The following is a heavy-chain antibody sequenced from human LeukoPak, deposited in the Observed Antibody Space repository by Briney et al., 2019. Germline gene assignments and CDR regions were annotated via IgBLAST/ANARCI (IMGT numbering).Heavy chain of an antibody. CDR3: ARRRVSSRPSPGARFDP. Sequence: SETLSLTCSVSGGSISSGDYYWSWIRQPPGKGLEWIGEINHSGSTNYNPSLKSRVTISVDTSKNQFSLKLSSVTAADTAVYYCARRRVSSRPSPGARFDPWGQGTLVTVSS. V-gene: IGHV4-39*07. CDR2: INHSGST. J-gene: IGHJ5*02. D-gene: IGHD6-6*01. CDR1: GGSISSGDYY.